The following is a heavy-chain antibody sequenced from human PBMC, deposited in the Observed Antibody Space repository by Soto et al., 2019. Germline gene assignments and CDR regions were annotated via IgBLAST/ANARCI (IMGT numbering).Heavy chain of an antibody. CDR2: ISGSGGST. J-gene: IGHJ5*02. CDR1: GFTFSGYA. V-gene: IGHV3-23*01. D-gene: IGHD1-26*01. Sequence: EVQLLESGGGLVQPGGSLRLSCAASGFTFSGYAMSWVRQAPGKGLEWVSAISGSGGSTYYADSVKGRFTISRDNSKNTLYLQMNSLRAEDTAVYYCAKDPRRGGSYPNWFDPWGQGTLVTVSS. CDR3: AKDPRRGGSYPNWFDP.